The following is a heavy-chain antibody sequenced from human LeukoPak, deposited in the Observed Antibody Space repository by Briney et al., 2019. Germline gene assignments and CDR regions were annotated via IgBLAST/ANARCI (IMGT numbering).Heavy chain of an antibody. V-gene: IGHV3-30*02. CDR3: ARDVVVVAATFFYYYYYMDV. D-gene: IGHD2-15*01. CDR2: IRYDGSNK. J-gene: IGHJ6*03. Sequence: PGGSLRLSSAASGFTFSSYGMHWVRQAPGKGLEWVAFIRYDGSNKYYADSVKGRFTISRDNAKNSLYLQMNSLRAEDTAVYYCARDVVVVAATFFYYYYYMDVWGKGTTVTVSS. CDR1: GFTFSSYG.